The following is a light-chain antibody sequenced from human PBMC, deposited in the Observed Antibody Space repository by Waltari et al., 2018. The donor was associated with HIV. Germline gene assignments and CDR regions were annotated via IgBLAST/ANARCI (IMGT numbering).Light chain of an antibody. Sequence: NIGAGHDVHWYQHLPGTAPKLLIFGNNNRPSGVPDRFSGSKSGSSASLAITGLQAEDEADYYCQSYDNRLRGVFGGGTKVTVL. CDR2: GNN. V-gene: IGLV1-40*01. CDR3: QSYDNRLRGV. J-gene: IGLJ3*02. CDR1: NIGAGHD.